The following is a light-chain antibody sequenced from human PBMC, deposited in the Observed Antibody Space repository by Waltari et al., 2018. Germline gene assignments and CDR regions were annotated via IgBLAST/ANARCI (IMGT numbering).Light chain of an antibody. CDR1: QSVSSS. Sequence: EIVMTPSPATLSVSPGERATLSCRASQSVSSSVAWYQQKPGQAPRLLIYGASTRATGLPARFSGSGSGTEFTLTISSMQSEDFAVYYCQQYTNWPPLFGGGTKVEIK. J-gene: IGKJ4*01. V-gene: IGKV3-15*01. CDR3: QQYTNWPPL. CDR2: GAS.